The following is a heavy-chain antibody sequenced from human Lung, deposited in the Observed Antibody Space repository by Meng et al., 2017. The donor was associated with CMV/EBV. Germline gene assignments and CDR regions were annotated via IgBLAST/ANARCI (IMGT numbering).Heavy chain of an antibody. CDR3: ARVEVGITSGDY. J-gene: IGHJ4*02. D-gene: IGHD1-26*01. Sequence: QSKLVQSGGEVKKPGSSVKVSCKASGSTFTNYGITWVRQAPGQGLEWMGWINAYNGDTNCAQTLQGRVTMTTDTSTSTAYMELRSLRSDDTAVYYCARVEVGITSGDYWGQGTLVTVSS. CDR2: INAYNGDT. CDR1: GSTFTNYG. V-gene: IGHV1-18*01.